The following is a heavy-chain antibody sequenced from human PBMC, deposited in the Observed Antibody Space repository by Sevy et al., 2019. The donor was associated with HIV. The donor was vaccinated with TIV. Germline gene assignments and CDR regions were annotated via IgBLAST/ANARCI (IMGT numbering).Heavy chain of an antibody. CDR3: AKDTGEDITMILN. V-gene: IGHV3-9*01. CDR2: IGWNSGSI. D-gene: IGHD3-22*01. CDR1: GFTFDDYA. Sequence: GGSLRLSCGASGFTFDDYAMHWVRQAPGKGLEWVSGIGWNSGSIGYEDSVKGRFTISRDNAKNSLYLQMNSLRAEDTALYFCAKDTGEDITMILNWGQGTLVTVSS. J-gene: IGHJ4*02.